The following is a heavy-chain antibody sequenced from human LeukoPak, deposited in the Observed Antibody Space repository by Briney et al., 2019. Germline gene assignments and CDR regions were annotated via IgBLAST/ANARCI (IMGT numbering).Heavy chain of an antibody. Sequence: GGSLRLSCAASGFTFSSYWMHWVRQAPGKGLVWVSRINSDGSSTSYADSVKGRFTISRDNAKNTLYLQMNSLRAEDTAVYYCVRETSGSYYNLWDYWGQGTLVTVSS. D-gene: IGHD3-10*01. J-gene: IGHJ4*02. CDR2: INSDGSST. CDR3: VRETSGSYYNLWDY. CDR1: GFTFSSYW. V-gene: IGHV3-74*01.